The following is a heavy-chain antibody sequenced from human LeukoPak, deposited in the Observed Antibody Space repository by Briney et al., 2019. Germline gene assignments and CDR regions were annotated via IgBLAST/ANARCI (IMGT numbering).Heavy chain of an antibody. CDR2: ISGSGGST. CDR1: GFTFSSYA. J-gene: IGHJ4*02. Sequence: PGGSLRLSCAASGFTFSSYAMSWVRQAPGKGLEWVSAISGSGGSTYYADSVKGRFTISRDNSKNTLCLQMNSLRAEDTAVYYCAKDLSMAVTGSPFDSWGQGTLVTVSS. D-gene: IGHD6-19*01. V-gene: IGHV3-23*01. CDR3: AKDLSMAVTGSPFDS.